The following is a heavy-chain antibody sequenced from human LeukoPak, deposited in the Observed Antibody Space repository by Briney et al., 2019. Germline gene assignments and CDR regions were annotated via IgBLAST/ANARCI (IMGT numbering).Heavy chain of an antibody. Sequence: PGGSLRLSCAASGFTFSSYTMNWVRQAPGKGLEWVGRIKTKTDGGTTDYAAPVKGRFTISRDDSKNTLYLQMNSLKTEDTAVYYCTTGQWLVLYYWGQGTLVTVSS. J-gene: IGHJ4*02. V-gene: IGHV3-15*01. CDR1: GFTFSSYT. CDR2: IKTKTDGGTT. CDR3: TTGQWLVLYY. D-gene: IGHD6-19*01.